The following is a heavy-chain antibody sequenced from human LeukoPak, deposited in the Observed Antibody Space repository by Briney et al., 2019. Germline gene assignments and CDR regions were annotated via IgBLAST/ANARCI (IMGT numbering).Heavy chain of an antibody. J-gene: IGHJ4*02. CDR1: GYTFTGYY. V-gene: IGHV1-18*04. CDR3: ARDYYDSSGYPDY. D-gene: IGHD3-22*01. Sequence: ASVKVSCKASGYTFTGYYMHWVRQAPGQGLEWMGWISAYNGNTNYAQKLQGRVTMTTDISTSTAYMELRSLRSDDTAVYYCARDYYDSSGYPDYWGQGALVTVSS. CDR2: ISAYNGNT.